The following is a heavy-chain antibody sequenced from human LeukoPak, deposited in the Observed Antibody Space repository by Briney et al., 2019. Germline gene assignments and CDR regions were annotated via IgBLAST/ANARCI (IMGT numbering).Heavy chain of an antibody. CDR2: IKHDGST. J-gene: IGHJ4*02. CDR1: GGSFSGDF. D-gene: IGHD5-12*01. CDR3: ARHTWQWLPFDD. V-gene: IGHV4-34*01. Sequence: SETLSLTCAVYGGSFSGDFWSWIRQSPGKGLEWIGEIKHDGSTTYNPSLESRVTMSVDTSTNQISLEMTSVTAADTANYCARHTWQWLPFDDWGQGTQVTISS.